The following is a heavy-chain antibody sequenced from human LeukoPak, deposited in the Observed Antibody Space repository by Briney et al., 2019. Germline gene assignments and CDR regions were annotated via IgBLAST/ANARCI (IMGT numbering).Heavy chain of an antibody. CDR3: AKAQDTDQIVVVTAADY. V-gene: IGHV3-21*01. CDR1: GFTFSSYS. Sequence: GGSLRLSCAASGFTFSSYSMNWVRQAPGKGLEWVSSISSSSSYIYYADSVKGRFTISRDNAKNSLYLQMNSLRAEDTAVYYCAKAQDTDQIVVVTAADYWGQGTLVTVSS. D-gene: IGHD2-21*02. J-gene: IGHJ4*02. CDR2: ISSSSSYI.